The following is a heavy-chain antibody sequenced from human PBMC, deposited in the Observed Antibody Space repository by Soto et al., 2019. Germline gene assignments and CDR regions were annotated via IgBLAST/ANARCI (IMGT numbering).Heavy chain of an antibody. D-gene: IGHD3-22*01. J-gene: IGHJ3*02. CDR3: ARVLRRYYYDSSGYYYYAFDI. Sequence: SETLSLTCTVSGGSISSGDYYWSWIRQPPGKGLEWIGYIYYSGSTYYNPSLKSRVTISVDTSRNQFSLKLSSVTAADTAVYYCARVLRRYYYDSSGYYYYAFDIWGQGTMVTVPS. CDR1: GGSISSGDYY. V-gene: IGHV4-30-4*01. CDR2: IYYSGST.